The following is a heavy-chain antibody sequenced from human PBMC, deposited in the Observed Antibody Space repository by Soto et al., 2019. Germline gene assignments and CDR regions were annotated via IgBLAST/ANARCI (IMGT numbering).Heavy chain of an antibody. J-gene: IGHJ4*02. CDR3: ARSRGRHQYYFDF. V-gene: IGHV3-53*01. Sequence: VQLVESGGGLIQPGGSLRLSCAASGFNISTNYMTWVRQAPGKGLEWVSVLYLDGSPYYADSVKGRFVISRDSSKNTVFLQLSSLRADDTALYYCARSRGRHQYYFDFWGRGTPVTVSS. CDR1: GFNISTNY. D-gene: IGHD3-10*01. CDR2: LYLDGSP.